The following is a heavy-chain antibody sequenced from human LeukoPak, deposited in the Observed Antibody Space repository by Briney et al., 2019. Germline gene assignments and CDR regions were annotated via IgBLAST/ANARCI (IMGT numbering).Heavy chain of an antibody. V-gene: IGHV4-4*07. Sequence: SETVSLTCTVSGDSISRYHGSWLRQPAGKGLEWIERIYTSGSTNYNPSLKSRVTMSVDTSKNQFSLKLSSVTAADTAVYYCARDSLITMVRGDYYYYMDVWGKGTTVTVSS. CDR2: IYTSGST. CDR3: ARDSLITMVRGDYYYYMDV. D-gene: IGHD3-10*01. CDR1: GDSISRYH. J-gene: IGHJ6*03.